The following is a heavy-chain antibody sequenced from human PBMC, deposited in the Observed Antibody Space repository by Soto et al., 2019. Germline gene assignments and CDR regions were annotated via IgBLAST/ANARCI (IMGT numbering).Heavy chain of an antibody. J-gene: IGHJ3*02. CDR1: GFTFSSYS. CDR3: ARDFDYGDYFGHAFDI. Sequence: GGSLRLSCAASGFTFSSYSMNWVRQAPGKGLEWVSSISSSSSYIYYADSVKGRFTISRDNAKNSLYLQMNSLRAEDTAVYYCARDFDYGDYFGHAFDIWGQGTMVTVSS. D-gene: IGHD4-17*01. V-gene: IGHV3-21*01. CDR2: ISSSSSYI.